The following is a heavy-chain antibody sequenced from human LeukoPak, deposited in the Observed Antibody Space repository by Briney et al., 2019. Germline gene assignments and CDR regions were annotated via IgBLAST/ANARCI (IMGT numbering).Heavy chain of an antibody. CDR3: ANSYDGKIVPFDN. Sequence: SETLSLTCTVPDGSISNSFWNWVRQPPGKGPEWIAYIHTSGSTNHNPAFKSRVTLSVDTSKSQFSLRLNSVTASDTAVYYCANSYDGKIVPFDNWGQGTLVTVSS. CDR2: IHTSGST. CDR1: DGSISNSF. D-gene: IGHD4-23*01. V-gene: IGHV4-4*09. J-gene: IGHJ4*02.